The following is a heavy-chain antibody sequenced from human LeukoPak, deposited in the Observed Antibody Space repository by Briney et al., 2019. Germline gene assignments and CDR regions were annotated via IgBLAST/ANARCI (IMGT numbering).Heavy chain of an antibody. Sequence: ASVKLSCKASGYTFTSYYMHWVRQAPGQGLEWMGIINPSGGSASYAQKFQGRVTMTRDTSTSTVYMELSSLRSEDTAVYYCARARAGAGLDYWGQGTLVTVSS. V-gene: IGHV1-46*01. CDR3: ARARAGAGLDY. J-gene: IGHJ4*02. D-gene: IGHD6-19*01. CDR2: INPSGGSA. CDR1: GYTFTSYY.